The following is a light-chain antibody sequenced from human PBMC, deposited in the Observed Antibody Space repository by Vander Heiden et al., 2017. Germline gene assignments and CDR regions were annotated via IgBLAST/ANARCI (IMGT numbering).Light chain of an antibody. CDR1: QDITKY. Sequence: DIHIPQAPSSLSAYVGDRVTITCQASQDITKYLNWYQQKSGKAPKLLIYDTFNLETGVPSRFSGSGSGTDFSFTISSLQPEDTATYYCQQYKALLTFGQGTKLEIK. CDR3: QQYKALLT. J-gene: IGKJ2*01. V-gene: IGKV1-33*01. CDR2: DTF.